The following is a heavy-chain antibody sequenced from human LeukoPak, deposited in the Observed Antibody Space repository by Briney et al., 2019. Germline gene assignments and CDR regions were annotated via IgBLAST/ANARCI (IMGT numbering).Heavy chain of an antibody. CDR3: ATYYYDSGGFHFHH. CDR2: ISSNGGRT. D-gene: IGHD3-22*01. CDR1: GFTFRSYG. Sequence: GGSLRLCCAASGFTFRSYGMHWVRQAPGKGLEYVSAISSNGGRTYYANSVKGRFTISRDNSRNTLYLQMGSLRAEDMAVYYCATYYYDSGGFHFHHWGQGTLATVSS. J-gene: IGHJ1*01. V-gene: IGHV3-64*01.